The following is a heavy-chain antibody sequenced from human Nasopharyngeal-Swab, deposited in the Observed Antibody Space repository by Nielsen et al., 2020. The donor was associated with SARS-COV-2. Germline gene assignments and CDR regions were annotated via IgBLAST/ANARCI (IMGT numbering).Heavy chain of an antibody. CDR3: ARVTSHDGGWRLDY. CDR2: IYHSGST. J-gene: IGHJ4*02. Sequence: WIRQPPGKGLEWIGEIYHSGSTNYNPSLKSRVTISVDKSKNQFSLKLSSVTAADTAVYYCARVTSHDGGWRLDYWGQGTLVTVSS. D-gene: IGHD6-19*01. V-gene: IGHV4-4*02.